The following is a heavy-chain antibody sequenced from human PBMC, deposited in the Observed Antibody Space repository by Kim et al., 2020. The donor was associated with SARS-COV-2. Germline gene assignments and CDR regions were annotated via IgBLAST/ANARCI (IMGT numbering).Heavy chain of an antibody. CDR2: PNRGGT. J-gene: IGHJ4*02. D-gene: IGHD3-3*02. V-gene: IGHV1-2*02. CDR3: AGHYDY. Sequence: PNRGGTSYAQKFKGRVTLTRDTSISTAYMELSRLKFDDTAVYYCAGHYDYWGQGTLVTVSS.